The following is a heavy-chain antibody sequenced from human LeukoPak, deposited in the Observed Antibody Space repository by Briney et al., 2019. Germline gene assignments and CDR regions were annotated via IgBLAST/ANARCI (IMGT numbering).Heavy chain of an antibody. CDR1: GGSIISSTSY. Sequence: SDTLSLTCTVSGGSIISSTSYWGWIRHSPGKGQEWIGTIYYSGSTYYNPSLKSRVTISVDTSKNQFSLKLSSVTAADTAVYYCARANQYGSGSYYNVFYFDYWGQGTLVTVSS. CDR3: ARANQYGSGSYYNVFYFDY. CDR2: IYYSGST. J-gene: IGHJ4*02. D-gene: IGHD3-10*01. V-gene: IGHV4-39*07.